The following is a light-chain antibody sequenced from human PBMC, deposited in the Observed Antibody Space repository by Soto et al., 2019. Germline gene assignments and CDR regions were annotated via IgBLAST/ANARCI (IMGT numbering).Light chain of an antibody. CDR2: DVT. Sequence: QSALTQPASVSGSPGQSITISCTGTSSDVGGYNYVSWYQQHPGKAPKLIIYDVTNRPSGVSNRFSASKSGNTASLTISGLQAEDEADYYCSSYTLSSTYVFGTGTKVPVL. V-gene: IGLV2-14*03. CDR1: SSDVGGYNY. J-gene: IGLJ1*01. CDR3: SSYTLSSTYV.